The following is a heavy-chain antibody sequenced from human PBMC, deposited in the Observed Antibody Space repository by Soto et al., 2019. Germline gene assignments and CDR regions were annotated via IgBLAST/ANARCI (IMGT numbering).Heavy chain of an antibody. Sequence: GGSLRLSCVGSRITLSYYWVSWVRQAPGKGLEWVANIDEVGSRIYYLDSVKGRFTISRDNAKNSLYLQMDSLTVEDTAVYYCVPSGRPWGQGTLVTVSS. V-gene: IGHV3-7*01. J-gene: IGHJ5*02. CDR2: IDEVGSRI. CDR3: VPSGRP. CDR1: RITLSYYW.